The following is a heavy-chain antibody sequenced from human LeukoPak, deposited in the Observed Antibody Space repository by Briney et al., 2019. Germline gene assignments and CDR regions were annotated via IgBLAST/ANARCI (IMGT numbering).Heavy chain of an antibody. V-gene: IGHV1-18*01. CDR2: MSVYNGNT. CDR3: ARDLHGGGVGAA. CDR1: GYAFSSYG. Sequence: ASVKVSCKASGYAFSSYGISWVRQAPGQGLERTGWMSVYNGNTNYAQKVQGRVTMTADTSTNTAYMDLRSLKLEDTAVYYCARDLHGGGVGAAWGQGTLVSVSS. D-gene: IGHD1-26*01. J-gene: IGHJ4*02.